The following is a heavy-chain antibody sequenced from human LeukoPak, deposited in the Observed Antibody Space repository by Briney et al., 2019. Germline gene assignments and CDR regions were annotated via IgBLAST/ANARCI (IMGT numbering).Heavy chain of an antibody. J-gene: IGHJ4*02. Sequence: GGSLRLSCAASGFTFSSYAMSWVRQAPGKGLEWVSAISGSGGSTYYADSVKDRFTISRDNSKNTLYLQMNSLRAEDTAVYYCASRDTAMVAFDYWGQGTLVTVSS. CDR3: ASRDTAMVAFDY. D-gene: IGHD5-18*01. V-gene: IGHV3-23*01. CDR1: GFTFSSYA. CDR2: ISGSGGST.